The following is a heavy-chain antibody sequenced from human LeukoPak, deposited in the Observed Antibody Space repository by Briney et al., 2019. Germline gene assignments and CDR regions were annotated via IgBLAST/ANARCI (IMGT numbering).Heavy chain of an antibody. J-gene: IGHJ6*02. Sequence: GGSLRLSCAAPGFTVSSNYMSWVRQAPGKGLEWVSVIYSGGSTYYADSVKGRFTISRDNSKNTLYLQMNSLRAEDTAVYYCARDRTWDIVVVPGSLYYGTDVWGQGTTVTVSS. V-gene: IGHV3-66*01. D-gene: IGHD2-2*01. CDR3: ARDRTWDIVVVPGSLYYGTDV. CDR2: IYSGGST. CDR1: GFTVSSNY.